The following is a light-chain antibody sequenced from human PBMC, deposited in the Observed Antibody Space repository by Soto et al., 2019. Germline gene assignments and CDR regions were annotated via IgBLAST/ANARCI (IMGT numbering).Light chain of an antibody. CDR3: QQLNSYPLT. CDR2: GAS. J-gene: IGKJ4*01. CDR1: QSLLYSDGNTY. Sequence: DVVMTQSPLSLPVTLGQPASISCRSCQSLLYSDGNTYLTWYQQKPGQAPTLLIFGASSRATGIPARFSGSGSGTEFTLTISSLQPEDFATYYCQQLNSYPLTFGGGTKGDIK. V-gene: IGKV2-30*01.